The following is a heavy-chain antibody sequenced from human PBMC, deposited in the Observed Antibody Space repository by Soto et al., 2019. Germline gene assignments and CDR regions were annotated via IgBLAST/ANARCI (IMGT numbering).Heavy chain of an antibody. CDR2: ISGSGGRS. CDR3: AKAYFVWSSEQPYYFDY. J-gene: IGHJ4*02. D-gene: IGHD3-16*01. V-gene: IGHV3-23*01. Sequence: GGSLRLSCAASGFTFSNYAMTWVRQGPGKGLEWVSGISGSGGRSYYADSVKGRLTISRDNSKSTLYLQMNSLRAEDTAVYYCAKAYFVWSSEQPYYFDYWGQGTLVTVSS. CDR1: GFTFSNYA.